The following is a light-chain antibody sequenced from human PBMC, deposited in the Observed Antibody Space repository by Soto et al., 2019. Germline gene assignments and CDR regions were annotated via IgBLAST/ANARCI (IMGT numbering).Light chain of an antibody. CDR1: QTVTSGY. Sequence: EIVLTQSPDTLSLSPGEIATLSCRASQTVTSGYLAWYQQKPGQAPRLLIYGVSTVATGIPDRFSGSGSGTDFTLTISRLEPEDFAVYFCQVYGSSSKTFGQGNRV. V-gene: IGKV3-20*01. CDR2: GVS. J-gene: IGKJ1*01. CDR3: QVYGSSSKT.